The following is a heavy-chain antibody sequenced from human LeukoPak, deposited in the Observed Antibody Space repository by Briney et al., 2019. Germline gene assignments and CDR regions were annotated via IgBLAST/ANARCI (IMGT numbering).Heavy chain of an antibody. CDR1: VYTFTSYG. Sequence: ASVKVSFKSSVYTFTSYGISWVRQAPGQGLEWMGWISAYNCNTNYAHKFQGRVTMTTDTSTSTAYMELRSLRSDDTAVYYCARSIRAGDYWKYYFDYWGQGTLVTVSS. CDR3: ARSIRAGDYWKYYFDY. D-gene: IGHD4-17*01. J-gene: IGHJ4*02. CDR2: ISAYNCNT. V-gene: IGHV1-18*01.